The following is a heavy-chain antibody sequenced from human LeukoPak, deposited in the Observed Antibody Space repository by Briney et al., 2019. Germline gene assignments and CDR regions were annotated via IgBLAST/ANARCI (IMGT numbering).Heavy chain of an antibody. CDR3: ARHYSNYYY. V-gene: IGHV4-38-2*01. Sequence: SETLSLTCAVSGYSISSGYYWGWIRQPPGKGLEWTGSIYHSGSTYYNPSLKSRVTISVDTSKNQFSLKLSSVTAADTAVYYCARHYSNYYYWGQGTLVTVSS. J-gene: IGHJ4*02. CDR2: IYHSGST. CDR1: GYSISSGYY. D-gene: IGHD4-11*01.